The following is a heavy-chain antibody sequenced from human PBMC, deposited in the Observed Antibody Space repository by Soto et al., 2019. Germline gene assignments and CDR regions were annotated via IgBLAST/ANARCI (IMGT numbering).Heavy chain of an antibody. CDR1: GFTFSSYS. D-gene: IGHD6-6*01. Sequence: TGGSLRLSCAASGFTFSSYSIHWVRQAPGKGLEWVAVISYDGINTYYADSVKGRFTISRDNSKNTVYLQMNSLRGEDTAVYYCARAFSQLSNMDVWGQGTTVTVSS. CDR2: ISYDGINT. V-gene: IGHV3-30*03. J-gene: IGHJ6*02. CDR3: ARAFSQLSNMDV.